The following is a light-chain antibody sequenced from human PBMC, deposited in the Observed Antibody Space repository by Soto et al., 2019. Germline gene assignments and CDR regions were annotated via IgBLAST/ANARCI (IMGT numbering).Light chain of an antibody. J-gene: IGKJ1*01. Sequence: DIQMTQSPSTLSASVGDRVTITCRASQSISSWLAWYQQKPGKSPTLLIYDASSLQSGVPSRFSGSGSGTEFTLTISSLQPDDFATYYCQQYNNDWTFGQGTKVEIK. CDR3: QQYNNDWT. CDR1: QSISSW. CDR2: DAS. V-gene: IGKV1-5*01.